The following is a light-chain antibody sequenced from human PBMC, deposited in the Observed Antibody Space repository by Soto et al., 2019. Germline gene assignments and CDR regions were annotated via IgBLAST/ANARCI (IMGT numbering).Light chain of an antibody. CDR2: LGS. V-gene: IGKV2-28*01. J-gene: IGKJ4*01. CDR3: IQDCPTPLT. CDR1: QSLLHSNGYNY. Sequence: DIVMTQSPLSLPVTPGEPASISCRSSQSLLHSNGYNYLDWYLQKPRQSPQLRIYLGSNRASGVPARVCGSCSGTEFARKISRVEAEDVGVYYCIQDCPTPLTCGGGHKVEIK.